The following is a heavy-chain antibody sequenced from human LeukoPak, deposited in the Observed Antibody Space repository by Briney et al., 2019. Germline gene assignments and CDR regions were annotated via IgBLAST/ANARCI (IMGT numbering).Heavy chain of an antibody. CDR3: ARQSSSYDILTGYSTNNWFDP. CDR1: GYSFTSYW. V-gene: IGHV5-51*01. J-gene: IGHJ5*02. D-gene: IGHD3-9*01. CDR2: IYPGDSDT. Sequence: GESLKISCKGSGYSFTSYWIGWVRQMPGKGLEWMGIIYPGDSDTRYSPSFQGQVTISADKSISTAYLQWSSLMASDTAMYYCARQSSSYDILTGYSTNNWFDPWGQGTLVTVSS.